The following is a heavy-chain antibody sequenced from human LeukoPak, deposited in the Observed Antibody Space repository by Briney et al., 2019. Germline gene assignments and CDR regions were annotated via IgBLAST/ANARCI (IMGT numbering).Heavy chain of an antibody. CDR1: GFTFSSCG. CDR2: ISYDGSNK. J-gene: IGHJ4*02. CDR3: AKVAYYYGSGRGDY. D-gene: IGHD3-10*01. V-gene: IGHV3-30*18. Sequence: GGSLRLSCAASGFTFSSCGMHWVRQAPGKGLEWVAVISYDGSNKYYADSVKGRFTISRDNSKNTLYLQMNSLRAEDTAVYYCAKVAYYYGSGRGDYWGQGTLVTVSS.